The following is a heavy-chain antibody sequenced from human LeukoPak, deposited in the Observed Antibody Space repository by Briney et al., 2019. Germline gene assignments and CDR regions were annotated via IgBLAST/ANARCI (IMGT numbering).Heavy chain of an antibody. CDR2: ISYDGSNK. CDR3: AKDQQLLWFGDPGAFDI. Sequence: GGSLRLSCAASGFTFSSYGMHWVRQAPGKGLEWVAVISYDGSNKYYADSVKGRFTISRDNSKNTLYLQMNSLRAEDTAVYYCAKDQQLLWFGDPGAFDIWGQGTMVTVSS. D-gene: IGHD3-10*01. CDR1: GFTFSSYG. J-gene: IGHJ3*02. V-gene: IGHV3-30*18.